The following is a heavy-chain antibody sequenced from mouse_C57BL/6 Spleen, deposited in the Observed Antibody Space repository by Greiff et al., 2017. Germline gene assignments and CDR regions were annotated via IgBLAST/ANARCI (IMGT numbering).Heavy chain of an antibody. D-gene: IGHD1-1*01. CDR2: INPSSGYT. Sequence: QVQLKESGAELARPGASVKMSCKASGYTFTSYTMHWVKQRPGQGLEWIGYINPSSGYTKYNQKFKDKATLTADKSSSTAYMQLSSLTSEDSAVYYCASSNYYGSSYAMDYWGQGTSVTVSS. CDR3: ASSNYYGSSYAMDY. CDR1: GYTFTSYT. J-gene: IGHJ4*01. V-gene: IGHV1-4*01.